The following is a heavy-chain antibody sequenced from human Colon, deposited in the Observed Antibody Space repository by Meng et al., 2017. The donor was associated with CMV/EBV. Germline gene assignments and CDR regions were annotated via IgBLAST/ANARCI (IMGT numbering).Heavy chain of an antibody. Sequence: GESLKISCKGSGYSFTSYWIAWVRQMPGKGLEWMAIIYPGDSDTRYSPSFQGQVTISADTSISTAYLQWSSLKASDTAIYYCARAVSRYGGNSRLGAFDIWGQGTMVTVSS. CDR3: ARAVSRYGGNSRLGAFDI. V-gene: IGHV5-51*01. CDR2: IYPGDSDT. J-gene: IGHJ3*02. CDR1: GYSFTSYW. D-gene: IGHD4-23*01.